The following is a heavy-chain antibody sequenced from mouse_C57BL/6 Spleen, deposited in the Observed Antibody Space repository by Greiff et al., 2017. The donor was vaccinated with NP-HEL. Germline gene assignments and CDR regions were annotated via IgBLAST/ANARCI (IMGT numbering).Heavy chain of an antibody. V-gene: IGHV1-50*01. CDR1: GYTFTSYW. CDR2: IDPSDSYT. Sequence: QVQLQQPGAELVKPGASVKLSCKASGYTFTSYWMQWVKQRPGQGLEWIGEIDPSDSYTNYNQKFKGKATLTVDTSSSTAYMQLSSLTSEDSAVYYCASYGFVYWGQGTLVTVSA. CDR3: ASYGFVY. J-gene: IGHJ3*01.